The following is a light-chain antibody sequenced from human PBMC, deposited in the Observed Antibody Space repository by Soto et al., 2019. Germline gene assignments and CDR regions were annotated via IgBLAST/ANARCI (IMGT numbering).Light chain of an antibody. V-gene: IGKV3-11*01. Sequence: EIVVTQSPATLSLYPGERATLSCRASQSVSSHLAWYQQKPGQAPRLLIYDASNRATGIPARFSGSGSGTDFTLTISSLEPEDFAVYYCQQYGSSPTFGHGARLEI. CDR2: DAS. CDR3: QQYGSSPT. J-gene: IGKJ5*01. CDR1: QSVSSH.